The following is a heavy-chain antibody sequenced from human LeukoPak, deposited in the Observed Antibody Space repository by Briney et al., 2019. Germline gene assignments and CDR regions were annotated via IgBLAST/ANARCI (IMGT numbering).Heavy chain of an antibody. J-gene: IGHJ4*02. D-gene: IGHD3-16*02. Sequence: GGSLRLSCAASGFTVSNNYMSWVRQAPGKGLEWVSVIYSGGSTYSADSVKGRFTISRDNFKNTLYLQMNSLRAEDTAVYYCARTSYDYVWGSYRLFDYWGQGTLVTVSS. CDR1: GFTVSNNY. V-gene: IGHV3-66*01. CDR2: IYSGGST. CDR3: ARTSYDYVWGSYRLFDY.